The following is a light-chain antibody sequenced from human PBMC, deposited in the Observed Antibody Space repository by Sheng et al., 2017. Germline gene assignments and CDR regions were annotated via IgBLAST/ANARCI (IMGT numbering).Light chain of an antibody. CDR2: EVT. CDR3: CSFAGSSWV. Sequence: QSALTQPASVSGSPGQSITISCTGTSSDVGSYNLVSWYQQHPGKAPKLMIYEVTKRPSGVSNRFSGSKSGNTASLTISGLQADDEADYYCCSFAGSSWVFGGGTKADRP. V-gene: IGLV2-23*02. CDR1: SSDVGSYNL. J-gene: IGLJ3*02.